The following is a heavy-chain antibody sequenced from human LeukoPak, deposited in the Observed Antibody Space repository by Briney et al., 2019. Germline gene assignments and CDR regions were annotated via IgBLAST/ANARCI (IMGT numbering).Heavy chain of an antibody. J-gene: IGHJ6*04. CDR3: AREERYFGLLLVV. D-gene: IGHD3-9*01. CDR2: MSYDGSNR. V-gene: IGHV3-30*04. CDR1: DFTFSDYA. Sequence: GGSLRLSCTASDFTFSDYALHWVRQAPGKGLEWVAFMSYDGSNRNYADSVKGRFTISRDNSKNSLYLQMNSLRAEDTAVYYCAREERYFGLLLVVWGKGTTVTVSS.